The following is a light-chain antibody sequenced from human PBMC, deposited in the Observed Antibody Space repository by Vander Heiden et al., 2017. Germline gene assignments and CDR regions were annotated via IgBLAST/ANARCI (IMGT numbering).Light chain of an antibody. J-gene: IGKJ4*01. CDR2: CAA. CDR3: KQYSNWPLT. Sequence: EIVITQSPATISGAPGERAGLSCRASQSVCSGLAWYQQKPGQAPRLLIYCAATRATGIADRFRGSGSGTEFTLAITRLQSEDFAVYYCKQYSNWPLTFGGGTKVVI. CDR1: QSVCSG. V-gene: IGKV3-15*01.